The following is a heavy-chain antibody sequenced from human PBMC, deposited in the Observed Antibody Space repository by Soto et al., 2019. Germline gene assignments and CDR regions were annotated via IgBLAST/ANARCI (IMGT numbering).Heavy chain of an antibody. D-gene: IGHD3-22*01. J-gene: IGHJ4*02. Sequence: ASVKVSCKDSGYTFTSYGISWVRQAPGQGLEGMGWISAYNGNTNYAQKLQGRVTMTTDTSTSTAYMELRSLRSDDTAVYYCAREATYYDSSGYYDYWGQGTLVTVSS. V-gene: IGHV1-18*04. CDR2: ISAYNGNT. CDR3: AREATYYDSSGYYDY. CDR1: GYTFTSYG.